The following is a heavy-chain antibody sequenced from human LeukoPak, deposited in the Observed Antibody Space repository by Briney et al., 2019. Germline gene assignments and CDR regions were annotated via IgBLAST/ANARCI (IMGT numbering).Heavy chain of an antibody. CDR2: IDSSGSTI. CDR1: GFTFSSYS. Sequence: PGGSLRLSCAASGFTFSSYSMSWIRQAPGKGLEWVSYIDSSGSTIYYADSVKGRFTISRDNAKNSLYLQMNSLRAEDTAVYYCARDLRGYYDSSGYSFDYWGQGTLVTVSS. CDR3: ARDLRGYYDSSGYSFDY. D-gene: IGHD3-22*01. J-gene: IGHJ4*02. V-gene: IGHV3-48*04.